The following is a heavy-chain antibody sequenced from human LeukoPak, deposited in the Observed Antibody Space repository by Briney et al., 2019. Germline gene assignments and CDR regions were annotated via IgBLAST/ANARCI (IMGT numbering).Heavy chain of an antibody. J-gene: IGHJ6*02. CDR2: IWYDGSNK. CDR3: AKGPDSSGYGYYYGMVV. Sequence: GRSLRLSCAASGFXFSSYGIHWVRQAPGKGLEWVAVIWYDGSNKYYADSVKGRFTISRDNSKNTLYLQMNSLRAEDTAVYYCAKGPDSSGYGYYYGMVVWGQGTTVTVSS. D-gene: IGHD3-22*01. CDR1: GFXFSSYG. V-gene: IGHV3-33*06.